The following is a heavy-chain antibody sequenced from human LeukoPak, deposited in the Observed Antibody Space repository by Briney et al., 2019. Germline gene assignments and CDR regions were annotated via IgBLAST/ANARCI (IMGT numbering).Heavy chain of an antibody. CDR2: ISSSGSTI. Sequence: PGGSLRLSRAASGFTFSDYFMSWIRQAPGKGLEWVSYISSSGSTIYYADSVKGRFTISRDNAKNSLYLQMNSLRAEDTAVYYCARPIAVAGTRDDAFDIWGQGTMVTISS. J-gene: IGHJ3*02. D-gene: IGHD6-19*01. CDR1: GFTFSDYF. V-gene: IGHV3-11*01. CDR3: ARPIAVAGTRDDAFDI.